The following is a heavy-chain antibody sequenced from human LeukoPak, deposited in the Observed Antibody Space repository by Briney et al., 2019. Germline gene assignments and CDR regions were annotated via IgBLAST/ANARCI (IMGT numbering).Heavy chain of an antibody. J-gene: IGHJ6*02. V-gene: IGHV3-21*04. CDR1: GFTFSSYS. D-gene: IGHD3-16*01. CDR3: ATSALLTVSGFVGAPQSDYHYGMDV. CDR2: ISSSSSYI. Sequence: PGGSLRLSCAASGFTFSSYSMNWVRQAPGKGLEWVSSISSSSSYIYYADSVKGRFTISRDNAKNSLYLQMNSLRAEDTAVYYCATSALLTVSGFVGAPQSDYHYGMDVWGQGTTVTVSS.